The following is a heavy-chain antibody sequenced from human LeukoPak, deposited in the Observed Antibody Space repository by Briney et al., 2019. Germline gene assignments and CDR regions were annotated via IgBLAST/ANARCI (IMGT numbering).Heavy chain of an antibody. D-gene: IGHD3-10*01. CDR2: LTQFFRRT. Sequence: GASVKVSCKASGGSFRKYPISWVRQAPGQGLEWMGGLTQFFRRTNYTQKFQGRLTITTDESSTTAYMELSDLRSDDTAVYYCATSESGRSWDWFAPWGQGTRVTVSS. CDR1: GGSFRKYP. V-gene: IGHV1-69*05. CDR3: ATSESGRSWDWFAP. J-gene: IGHJ5*02.